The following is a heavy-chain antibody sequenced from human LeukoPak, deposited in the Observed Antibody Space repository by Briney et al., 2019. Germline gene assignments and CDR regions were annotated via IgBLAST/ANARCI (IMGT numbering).Heavy chain of an antibody. CDR1: AFIFSGHW. J-gene: IGHJ4*02. CDR3: ARDSDD. CDR2: IKQDGSEK. Sequence: GGSLRLSCEGSAFIFSGHWMNWVRQAPGKGLEWVASIKQDGSEKYYVDSVKGRLTISRDIAKNSLYLQMNSLRAEDTAVYYCARDSDDWGQGTLVTVSS. V-gene: IGHV3-7*01.